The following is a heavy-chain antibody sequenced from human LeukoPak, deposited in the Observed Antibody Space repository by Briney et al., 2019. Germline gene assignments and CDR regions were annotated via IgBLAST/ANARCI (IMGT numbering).Heavy chain of an antibody. V-gene: IGHV4-61*01. J-gene: IGHJ4*02. Sequence: SETLSLTCTVSGGSVSNDNHCWSWIRQPPGKGLEWIGYVNYSGSTKYNPSLKSRVSISADTSRSQVSLKLSSVTAADTAVYYCARDRGGFTYGEYYFDYWGQGTLVTVSS. D-gene: IGHD2-15*01. CDR3: ARDRGGFTYGEYYFDY. CDR2: VNYSGST. CDR1: GGSVSNDNHC.